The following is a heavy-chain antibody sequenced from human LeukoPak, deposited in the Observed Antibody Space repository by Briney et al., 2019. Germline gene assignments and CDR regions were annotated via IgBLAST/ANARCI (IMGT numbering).Heavy chain of an antibody. CDR1: GFTFDDYA. Sequence: SLRLSCEASGFTFDDYAMHWVRQAPGRGLEWVSGISWNSAFIAYADSVRGRFTISRDNAKNSLYLQMNSLRAEDTGLYYCVKDTASSGYAYYFDDWGQGTLVTVSS. CDR2: ISWNSAFI. D-gene: IGHD3-22*01. V-gene: IGHV3-9*01. J-gene: IGHJ4*02. CDR3: VKDTASSGYAYYFDD.